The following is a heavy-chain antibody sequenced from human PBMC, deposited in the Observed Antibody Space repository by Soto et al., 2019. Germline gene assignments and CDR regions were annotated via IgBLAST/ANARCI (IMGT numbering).Heavy chain of an antibody. V-gene: IGHV3-33*01. CDR1: GFTFSSYG. CDR2: IWYDGSNK. D-gene: IGHD3-22*01. CDR3: ARDEDSSGYLTDY. J-gene: IGHJ4*02. Sequence: PGGSLRLSCAASGFTFSSYGTHWVRQAPGKGLEWVAVIWYDGSNKYYADSVKGRFTISRDNSKNTLYLQMNSLRAEDTAVYYCARDEDSSGYLTDYWGQGTLVTVSS.